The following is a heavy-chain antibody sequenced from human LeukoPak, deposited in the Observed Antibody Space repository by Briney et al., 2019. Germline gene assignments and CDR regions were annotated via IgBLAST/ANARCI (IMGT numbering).Heavy chain of an antibody. CDR3: ARDFGRAYRDKFDY. CDR1: GYTFTVYN. Sequence: ASVTVSFTASGYTFTVYNMHWGRHGPGQGHEWMGWINTNSGVTDYAQKFQGRGTITRDTAISTDYMEVSSLRSDDTAVYYCARDFGRAYRDKFDYWGQGTLVTVSS. J-gene: IGHJ4*02. V-gene: IGHV1-2*02. CDR2: INTNSGVT. D-gene: IGHD4-17*01.